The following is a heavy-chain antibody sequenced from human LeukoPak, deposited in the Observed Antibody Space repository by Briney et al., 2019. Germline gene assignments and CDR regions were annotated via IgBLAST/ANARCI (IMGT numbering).Heavy chain of an antibody. J-gene: IGHJ4*02. D-gene: IGHD1-26*01. Sequence: PSETLSLTCAVYGGSFSDYYWSWIRQPPGKGLEWIGEINHSGSTNYNPSLKSRVTISVDTSKNQFSLKLSSVTAADTAVYYCARGLRGNLSVAGLDYWGQGTLVTVSS. CDR2: INHSGST. CDR1: GGSFSDYY. CDR3: ARGLRGNLSVAGLDY. V-gene: IGHV4-34*01.